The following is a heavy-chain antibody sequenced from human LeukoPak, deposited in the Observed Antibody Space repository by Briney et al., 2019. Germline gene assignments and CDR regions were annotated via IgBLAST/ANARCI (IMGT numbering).Heavy chain of an antibody. D-gene: IGHD2-2*01. V-gene: IGHV3-7*01. CDR1: GFAFRSYW. Sequence: PGGSLRLSCAASGFAFRSYWMSWVRQAPGKGLEWVANIKQDGSEKYYVDSVKGRFTNSRDNAKNSLYLQMNSLRAEDTAVYYCARGSRYCRSTSCYSLDYWGQGILVTVSS. CDR2: IKQDGSEK. J-gene: IGHJ4*02. CDR3: ARGSRYCRSTSCYSLDY.